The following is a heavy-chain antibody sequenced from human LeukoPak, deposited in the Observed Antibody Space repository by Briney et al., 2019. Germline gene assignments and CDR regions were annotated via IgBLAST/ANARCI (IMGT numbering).Heavy chain of an antibody. CDR1: GFTVSSDY. CDR3: ARVNYAGGFDY. CDR2: VYSDGTT. V-gene: IGHV3-66*02. J-gene: IGHJ4*02. D-gene: IGHD1-7*01. Sequence: GGSLRLSCAASGFTVSSDYMSWVRQAPGKGLEWVSIVYSDGTTYYADSVKGRFSVSRDISKNTMSVQMNGLRPEDTAVYYCARVNYAGGFDYWGQGTLVTVSS.